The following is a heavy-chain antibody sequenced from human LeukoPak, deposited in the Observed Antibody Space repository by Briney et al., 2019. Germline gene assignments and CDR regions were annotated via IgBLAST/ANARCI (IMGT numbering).Heavy chain of an antibody. J-gene: IGHJ5*02. CDR2: IYPGGSRI. D-gene: IGHD6-13*01. CDR1: GYSFTNYW. V-gene: IGHV5-51*01. CDR3: ACRDLTSTWSLP. Sequence: GEYLKISCQGFGYSFTNYWIGWVRQMPGERMEWMGVIYPGGSRIRYNPSFQGQVTISVDKSISTAYLQWVSLKASDTAMYYCACRDLTSTWSLPWGQGTLVTVSS.